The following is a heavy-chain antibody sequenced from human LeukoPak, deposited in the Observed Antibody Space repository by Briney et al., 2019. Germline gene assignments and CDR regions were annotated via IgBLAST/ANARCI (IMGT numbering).Heavy chain of an antibody. D-gene: IGHD3-22*01. Sequence: ASVKVSCKASGYTFTGYYMHWVRQAPGQGLEWMGWINPNSGGTNCAQKFQGRVTMTRDTSISTAYMELSRLRSDDTAVYYCARSLTMIVVVIAGYWGQGTLVTVSS. CDR1: GYTFTGYY. CDR3: ARSLTMIVVVIAGY. V-gene: IGHV1-2*02. CDR2: INPNSGGT. J-gene: IGHJ4*02.